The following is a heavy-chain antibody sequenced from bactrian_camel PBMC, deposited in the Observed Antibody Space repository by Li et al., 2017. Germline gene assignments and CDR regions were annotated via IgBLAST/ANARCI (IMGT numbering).Heavy chain of an antibody. J-gene: IGHJ4*01. CDR3: VKPNPDARGGFDH. Sequence: QLVESGGGLVQPGGSLRLSCAASGFIFTNYWMHWVRQGPGKGLEWVSSSSSGALSLVYADSVKGRFTISRDNAKNTVYLLMNSLKPEDTAVYYCVKPNPDARGGFDHWGQGTQVTVS. D-gene: IGHD1*01. V-gene: IGHV3S25*01. CDR1: GFIFTNYW. CDR2: SSSGALSL.